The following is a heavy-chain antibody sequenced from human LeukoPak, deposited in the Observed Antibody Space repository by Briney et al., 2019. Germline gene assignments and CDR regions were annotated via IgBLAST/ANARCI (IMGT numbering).Heavy chain of an antibody. J-gene: IGHJ6*03. CDR1: GYTFTSYG. V-gene: IGHV1-2*02. CDR3: ARDPSHFYYTDV. CDR2: MNPKNGRT. Sequence: GASVKVSCKASGYTFTSYGISWVRQAPGQGLEWMGWMNPKNGRTKLAQKFQVRISMTRDTSISTAYMELSRLTSDDTAVYFCARDPSHFYYTDVWGKGTTVTVSS.